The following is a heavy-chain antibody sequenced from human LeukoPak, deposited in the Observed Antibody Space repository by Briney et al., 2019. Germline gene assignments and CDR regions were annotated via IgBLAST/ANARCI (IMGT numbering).Heavy chain of an antibody. Sequence: SETLSLTCTVSGGSISSSNYYWGWIRQPPGKGLEWIGSIYYSGSTYYNPSLKSRVTISVATSKIQFSLNLSSVTAADTAVYYCARDPLLSDAFDIWGRGTMVTVSS. CDR3: ARDPLLSDAFDI. V-gene: IGHV4-39*02. CDR2: IYYSGST. D-gene: IGHD2-15*01. J-gene: IGHJ3*02. CDR1: GGSISSSNYY.